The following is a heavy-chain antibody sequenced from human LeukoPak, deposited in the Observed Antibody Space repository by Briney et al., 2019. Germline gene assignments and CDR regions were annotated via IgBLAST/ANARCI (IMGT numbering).Heavy chain of an antibody. CDR1: GFIVSNNY. V-gene: IGHV3-53*01. CDR3: ATRVSTSRSFDY. CDR2: IYIGGST. J-gene: IGHJ4*02. Sequence: GGSLRLSCAPSGFIVSNNYMTWVRQAPGKGLEWVSVIYIGGSTYYADSVKGRFTISRDNSKNTLYLQMNSLRAEDTAVYYCATRVSTSRSFDYWGQGTLVTVSS.